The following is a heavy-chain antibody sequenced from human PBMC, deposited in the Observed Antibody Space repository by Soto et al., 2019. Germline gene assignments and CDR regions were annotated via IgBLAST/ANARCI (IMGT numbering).Heavy chain of an antibody. CDR3: ARGKYDFWSGYPNPEYYFDY. Sequence: GGSLRLSCAASGFTFSSYAMHWVRQAPGKGLEWVAVISYDGSNKYYADSVKGRFTISRDNSKNTLYLQMNSLRAEDTAVYYCARGKYDFWSGYPNPEYYFDYWGQGTLVTVSS. CDR2: ISYDGSNK. J-gene: IGHJ4*02. D-gene: IGHD3-3*01. CDR1: GFTFSSYA. V-gene: IGHV3-30-3*01.